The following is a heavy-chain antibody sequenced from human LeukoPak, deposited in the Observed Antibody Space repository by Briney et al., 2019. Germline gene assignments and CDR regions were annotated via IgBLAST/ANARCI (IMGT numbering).Heavy chain of an antibody. CDR2: IVPIFGTA. V-gene: IGHV1-69*13. D-gene: IGHD3-10*01. CDR3: ATYVSGSLRWGALDI. CDR1: GYTFTGYY. Sequence: SVKVSCKASGYTFTGYYMHWVRQAPGQGLEWMGGIVPIFGTANSAQKFHGRITITANESTNTALMELNSLKSEDIAMYYCATYVSGSLRWGALDIWGQGTMVTVSS. J-gene: IGHJ3*02.